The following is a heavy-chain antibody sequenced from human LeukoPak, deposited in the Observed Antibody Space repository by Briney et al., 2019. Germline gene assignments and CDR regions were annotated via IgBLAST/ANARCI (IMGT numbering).Heavy chain of an antibody. D-gene: IGHD3-22*01. CDR2: IIPIFGTA. CDR3: ARDHYYDSSGYYSGFDY. CDR1: GGTFSSYA. J-gene: IGHJ4*02. V-gene: IGHV1-69*05. Sequence: SVKVSCKASGGTFSSYAISWVRQAPGQGLEWMGGIIPIFGTANYAQKFQGRVTITTDESTSTAYMELSSLRSEDTAVYYCARDHYYDSSGYYSGFDYWGQGTLVTVSS.